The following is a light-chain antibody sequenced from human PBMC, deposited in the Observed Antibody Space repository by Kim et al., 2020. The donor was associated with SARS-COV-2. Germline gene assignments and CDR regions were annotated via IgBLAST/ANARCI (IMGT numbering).Light chain of an antibody. CDR2: LNSDGSH. Sequence: ASVKLTCTLSSGHSSHSSAWHQQKPEKGPRFLMKLNSDGSHYKGDGVPDRFSGSSSGTERYLTISSLQSEDEADYYCQTWDTGIQVFGGGTQLTVL. V-gene: IGLV4-69*01. CDR1: SGHSSHS. J-gene: IGLJ2*01. CDR3: QTWDTGIQV.